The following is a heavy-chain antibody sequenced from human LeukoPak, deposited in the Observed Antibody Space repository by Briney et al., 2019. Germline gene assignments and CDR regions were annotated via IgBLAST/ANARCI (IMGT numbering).Heavy chain of an antibody. Sequence: PTETLSLTCTVSGGSISSYYWSWIRQPPGKGLEWIGYIYYSGSTNYNPSLKSRVTISVDTSKNQFSLKLSSVTAADTAVYYCARVDYDFWSGYPNWFDPWGQGTLLTVSS. J-gene: IGHJ5*02. CDR2: IYYSGST. D-gene: IGHD3-3*01. CDR1: GGSISSYY. V-gene: IGHV4-59*01. CDR3: ARVDYDFWSGYPNWFDP.